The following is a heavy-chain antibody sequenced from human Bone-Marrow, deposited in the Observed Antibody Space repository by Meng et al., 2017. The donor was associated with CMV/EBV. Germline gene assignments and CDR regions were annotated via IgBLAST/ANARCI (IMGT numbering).Heavy chain of an antibody. CDR2: INQDGSEK. CDR3: ARDRMVVTFYYYYGMDV. D-gene: IGHD4-23*01. CDR1: GFTFSTYW. V-gene: IGHV3-7*01. J-gene: IGHJ6*02. Sequence: GESLKISCAASGFTFSTYWMSWVRQAPGKGLEWVANINQDGSEKYYVDSVKGRFTISRDNAKNSWYLQMNSLRAEDTAVYYCARDRMVVTFYYYYGMDVCDHGTTVTVSS.